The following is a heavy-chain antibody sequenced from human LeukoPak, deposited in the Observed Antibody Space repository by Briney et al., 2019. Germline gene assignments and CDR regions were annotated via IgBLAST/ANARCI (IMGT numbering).Heavy chain of an antibody. J-gene: IGHJ4*02. Sequence: PGGSLRLSCAASGFTFRTYEMNWVRRAPGKGLEWVSYICSSGITIYYADSVKGRFTISRDTVKNSLYLQMKSLRAEDTAVYYCARDAEQRGYFDYWGQGTLVTVSS. CDR3: ARDAEQRGYFDY. CDR1: GFTFRTYE. D-gene: IGHD6-25*01. V-gene: IGHV3-48*03. CDR2: ICSSGITI.